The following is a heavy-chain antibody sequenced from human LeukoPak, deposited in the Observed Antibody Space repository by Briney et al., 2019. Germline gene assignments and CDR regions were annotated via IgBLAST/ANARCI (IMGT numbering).Heavy chain of an antibody. J-gene: IGHJ4*02. V-gene: IGHV1-24*01. CDR1: GYTLTELS. CDR3: ATASPRSGSYVPFDY. D-gene: IGHD3-10*01. Sequence: ASVKVSYKVSGYTLTELSMHWVRQAPGKGLEWMGGLDPEDGETIYAQKFQGRVTMTEDTSTDTAYMELSSLRSEDTAVYYCATASPRSGSYVPFDYWGQGTLVTVSS. CDR2: LDPEDGET.